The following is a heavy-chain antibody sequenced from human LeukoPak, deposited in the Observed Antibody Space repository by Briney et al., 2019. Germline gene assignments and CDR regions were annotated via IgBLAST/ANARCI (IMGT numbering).Heavy chain of an antibody. CDR1: GFTFSTYA. V-gene: IGHV3-30*02. CDR3: ATLSLNWNYNHYFDF. Sequence: GGSLRLSCAASGFTFSTYAMHWIRQAPGRGLEWVAFIRSDGSNKNYADSVKGRFTISRDNSKNTLYLQMSSLRVEDTGVYYCATLSLNWNYNHYFDFWGQGTLVTISS. CDR2: IRSDGSNK. D-gene: IGHD1-7*01. J-gene: IGHJ4*02.